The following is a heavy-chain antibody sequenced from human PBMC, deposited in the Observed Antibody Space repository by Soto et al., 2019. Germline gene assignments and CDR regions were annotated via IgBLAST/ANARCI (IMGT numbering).Heavy chain of an antibody. V-gene: IGHV1-69*01. CDR3: AEGPIVGAGYDY. Sequence: QVQLVQSEAEVKKPGSSVKVSCKASGGTISSHAISWVRQAPGQGLEWMGGIIPIFGTANYAQKFQGRVTITADESTSTAYMELSNLRSEDTAVYYCAEGPIVGAGYDYWGQGTLVTVSS. CDR2: IIPIFGTA. J-gene: IGHJ4*02. D-gene: IGHD1-26*01. CDR1: GGTISSHA.